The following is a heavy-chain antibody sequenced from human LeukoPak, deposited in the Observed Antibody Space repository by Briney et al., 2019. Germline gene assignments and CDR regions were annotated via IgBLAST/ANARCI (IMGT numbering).Heavy chain of an antibody. CDR2: INSDGGST. CDR1: GFTFSSYW. CDR3: ARAPHNWRPNDAFDI. Sequence: GGSLRLSCAASGFTFSSYWIHWVRQAPGKGLVWVSRINSDGGSTSYADSVKGRFTISRDNAKNTLYLQMNSLRAEDTAVYYCARAPHNWRPNDAFDIWGQGTMVTVSS. J-gene: IGHJ3*02. D-gene: IGHD1-20*01. V-gene: IGHV3-74*01.